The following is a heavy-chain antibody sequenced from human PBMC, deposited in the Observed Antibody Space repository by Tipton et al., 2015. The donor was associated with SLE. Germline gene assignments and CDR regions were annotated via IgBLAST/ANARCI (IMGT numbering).Heavy chain of an antibody. Sequence: QSGAEVKKPGASVKVSCKASGFTFTSYGISWVRQAPGQGLEWMGWISAYNGNTDYAQKLQGRVTMTTDTSTSTAYMELRSLRSEDTAVYYCVIAVAGTLFFDYWGQGALVTVSS. CDR3: VIAVAGTLFFDY. J-gene: IGHJ4*02. CDR2: ISAYNGNT. CDR1: GFTFTSYG. V-gene: IGHV1-18*01. D-gene: IGHD6-19*01.